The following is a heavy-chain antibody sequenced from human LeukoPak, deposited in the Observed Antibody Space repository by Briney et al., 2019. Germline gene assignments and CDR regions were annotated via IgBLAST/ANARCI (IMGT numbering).Heavy chain of an antibody. CDR2: IWHDGATK. Sequence: PGTSLRLSCKTSGFIFSNYAMHWVRQAPGKGLDWVAMIWHDGATKFYADSVKGRFTISRDNSKDTLYLQMDSLRAEDTAVFYCARELLGEGPDAFDVWGQGTIVTVSS. CDR1: GFIFSNYA. V-gene: IGHV3-33*01. J-gene: IGHJ3*01. CDR3: ARELLGEGPDAFDV. D-gene: IGHD3-16*01.